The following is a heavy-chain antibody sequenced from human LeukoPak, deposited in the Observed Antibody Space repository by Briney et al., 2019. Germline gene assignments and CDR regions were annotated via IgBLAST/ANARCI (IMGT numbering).Heavy chain of an antibody. D-gene: IGHD6-13*01. V-gene: IGHV1-69*05. Sequence: SVKVSCKASGGTFSSYAISWVRQAPGQGLEWMGGIIPIFGTANYAQKFQGRVTITTDESTSTAYMELSSLRSEDTAVYYCARRRSSWYAGYSDYWGQGNLVTVSS. CDR2: IIPIFGTA. CDR1: GGTFSSYA. J-gene: IGHJ4*02. CDR3: ARRRSSWYAGYSDY.